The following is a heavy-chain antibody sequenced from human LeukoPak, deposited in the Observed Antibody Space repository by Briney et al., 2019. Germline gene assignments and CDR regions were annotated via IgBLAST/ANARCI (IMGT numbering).Heavy chain of an antibody. D-gene: IGHD3-10*01. CDR2: ISYDGSNK. CDR1: GFTFSSYG. V-gene: IGHV3-30*18. Sequence: GRSLRLSCAASGFTFSSYGIHWVRQAPGKGLEWVAVISYDGSNKYYADSVKGRFTISRDNSKNTLYLQMNSLRAEDTAVYYCAKGPSLWSHFDYWGQGTLVTVSS. J-gene: IGHJ4*02. CDR3: AKGPSLWSHFDY.